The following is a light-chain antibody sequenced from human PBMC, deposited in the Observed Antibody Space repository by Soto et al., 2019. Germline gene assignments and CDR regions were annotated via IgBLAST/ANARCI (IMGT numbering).Light chain of an antibody. CDR1: QSVLYSSNNKNY. CDR2: WAS. J-gene: IGKJ1*01. V-gene: IGKV4-1*01. Sequence: DIVMTQSPDSLAVSLGERATINCKSSQSVLYSSNNKNYLAWYQQKPGQPPKLLIYWASTRESGVPDRFSGSGSGTDFTLTISSLPAEDVAVYYWQQYYTGRTFGQGTKVEIK. CDR3: QQYYTGRT.